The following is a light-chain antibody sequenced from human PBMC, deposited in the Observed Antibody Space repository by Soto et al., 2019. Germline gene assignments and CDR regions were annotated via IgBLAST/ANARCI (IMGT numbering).Light chain of an antibody. J-gene: IGLJ2*01. CDR1: SSDVGGYNY. CDR2: DVS. V-gene: IGLV2-14*01. CDR3: HAKV. Sequence: QSALTQPASVSGTPGQSVTISCTGTSSDVGGYNYVSWYQQHPGKAPKLMIYDVSNRPSGVSNSFSGSKSVNTAPLTISGVQAEDEADYYCHAKVFGAGTKLTVL.